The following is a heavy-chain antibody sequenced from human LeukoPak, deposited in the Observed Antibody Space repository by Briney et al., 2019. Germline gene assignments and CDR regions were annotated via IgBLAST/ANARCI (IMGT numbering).Heavy chain of an antibody. CDR2: INSGSTYM. J-gene: IGHJ6*03. D-gene: IGHD1-1*01. CDR1: GFYFSSYS. Sequence: GGSLRLSCGASGFYFSSYSMNWVRQAPGKGLEWVSSINSGSTYMYYADSVKGRFTISRDNAKNSLHLQMYSLRAEDTAVYFCARVEATTGRNYHYHYMDVWGKGTTVTVSS. V-gene: IGHV3-21*01. CDR3: ARVEATTGRNYHYHYMDV.